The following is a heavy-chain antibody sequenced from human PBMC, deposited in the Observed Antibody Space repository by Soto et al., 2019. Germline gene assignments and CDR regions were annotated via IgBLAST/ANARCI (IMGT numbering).Heavy chain of an antibody. Sequence: GGSLRLSCAASGFTFSSYAMHWVRQAPGKGLEWVAVISYDGSDKYYADSVKGRFTISRDNSKNTLYLQMNSLRAEDMAVYYCARYIVVVTATYAFDIWGQGTMVTVSS. V-gene: IGHV3-30-3*01. CDR3: ARYIVVVTATYAFDI. CDR1: GFTFSSYA. D-gene: IGHD2-21*02. CDR2: ISYDGSDK. J-gene: IGHJ3*02.